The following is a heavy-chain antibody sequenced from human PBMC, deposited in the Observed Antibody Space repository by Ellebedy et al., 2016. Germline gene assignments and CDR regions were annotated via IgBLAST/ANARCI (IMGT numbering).Heavy chain of an antibody. V-gene: IGHV3-23*01. D-gene: IGHD2-21*02. CDR1: GFNFTGYS. J-gene: IGHJ4*02. Sequence: GGSLRLSXAASGFNFTGYSMTWVRQAPGKGLEWVSTFSGSDSKTYYADSVKGRFSISRDNSKNTLYLQMHNLRAEDTALYYCAKLGAVTAISGGGYWGQGTLVTVST. CDR2: FSGSDSKT. CDR3: AKLGAVTAISGGGY.